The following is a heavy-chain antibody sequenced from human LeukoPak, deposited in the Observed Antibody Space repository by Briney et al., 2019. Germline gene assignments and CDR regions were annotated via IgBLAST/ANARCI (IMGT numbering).Heavy chain of an antibody. CDR1: GFTFSDYY. CDR3: ARSQDFWSGLNWFDV. V-gene: IGHV3-11*01. CDR2: ISSSGSTI. D-gene: IGHD3-3*01. Sequence: GGSLRLSCAASGFTFSDYYISWIRQAPGKGLEWPSYISSSGSTIDYADSVKGRFTISRDNPRNSVFLQMNSLRAEDTAVYYCARSQDFWSGLNWFDVWGQGTLVSVSS. J-gene: IGHJ5*02.